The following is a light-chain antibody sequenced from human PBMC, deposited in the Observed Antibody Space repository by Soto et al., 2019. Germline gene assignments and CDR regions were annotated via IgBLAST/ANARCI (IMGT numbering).Light chain of an antibody. V-gene: IGKV3-11*01. CDR1: QSVSSY. J-gene: IGKJ3*01. CDR2: DAS. CDR3: QPLNNCPSFT. Sequence: EIVLTQSPATLSLSPGERATLSFRASQSVSSYLAWYQQKPGQAPRLLIYDASNRATGIPARLSGSGSGTDFTLTISSLVPEDVAVYYCQPLNNCPSFTFGPGTKVDSK.